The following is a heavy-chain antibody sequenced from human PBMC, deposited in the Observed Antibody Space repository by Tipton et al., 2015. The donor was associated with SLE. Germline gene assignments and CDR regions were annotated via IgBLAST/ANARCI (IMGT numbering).Heavy chain of an antibody. V-gene: IGHV4-31*03. CDR2: IYYSGST. J-gene: IGHJ4*02. CDR3: VRLRSKVLIDY. CDR1: GGSINSAGYC. D-gene: IGHD2-8*01. Sequence: TLSLTCSVSGGSINSAGYCWSWIRQHPGKGLEWIGYIYYSGSTYYKPSLKSRVTISVDTSKNQFSLNLRSVTAADTAVYYCVRLRSKVLIDYWGQGTLVTVSS.